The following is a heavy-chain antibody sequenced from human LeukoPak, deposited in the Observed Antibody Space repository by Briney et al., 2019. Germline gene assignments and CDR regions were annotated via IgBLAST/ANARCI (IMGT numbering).Heavy chain of an antibody. CDR2: INPNSGGT. V-gene: IGHV1-2*02. J-gene: IGHJ4*02. Sequence: ASVKVSCKASGYTFTGYYMHWVRQAPGQGLEWMGWINPNSGGTNYAQKFQGRVTMTRDTSISTAYMELSRLRSDDTAVYYCARGRVAVLLWLGEKAPFDYWGQGTLVTVSS. CDR3: ARGRVAVLLWLGEKAPFDY. CDR1: GYTFTGYY. D-gene: IGHD3-10*01.